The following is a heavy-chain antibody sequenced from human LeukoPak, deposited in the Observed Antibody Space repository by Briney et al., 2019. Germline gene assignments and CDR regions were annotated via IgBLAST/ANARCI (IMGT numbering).Heavy chain of an antibody. CDR1: GFTFNTYS. D-gene: IGHD6-13*01. CDR2: ISSNSNYI. CDR3: ARDRAGYSSSWYVDY. Sequence: GGSLRLSCAASGFTFNTYSMTWVRQAPGKGLEWVSSISSNSNYIYFADSVKGRFTISRDNAKNSLYLQMNSLRAEDTAVYYCARDRAGYSSSWYVDYWGQGTLVTVSS. V-gene: IGHV3-21*01. J-gene: IGHJ4*02.